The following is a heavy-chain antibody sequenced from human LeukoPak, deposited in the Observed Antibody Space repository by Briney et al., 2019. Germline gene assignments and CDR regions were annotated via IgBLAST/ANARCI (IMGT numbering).Heavy chain of an antibody. V-gene: IGHV3-7*01. Sequence: GGSLRLSCAASGFTFSSYWVSWVRQAPGKGLEWVANIRQDGSDKYSVDSVKGRFTISRDNAKNSLYLQMNSLRAEDTAVYYCARVDDYGSGSFYGSLDYWGQGIVVTVSS. CDR3: ARVDDYGSGSFYGSLDY. D-gene: IGHD3-10*01. CDR2: IRQDGSDK. CDR1: GFTFSSYW. J-gene: IGHJ4*02.